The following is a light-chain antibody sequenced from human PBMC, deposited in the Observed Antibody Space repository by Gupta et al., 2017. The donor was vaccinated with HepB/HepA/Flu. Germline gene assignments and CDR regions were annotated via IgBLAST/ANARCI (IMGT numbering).Light chain of an antibody. Sequence: EIVLTQSPGTLSLSPGERATLSCRASQTVSSNYLVWYQQKPGQAPRPLIYGASNRATGIPDRFSGSGSGTDFTLTISRLEPEDFAVYYCQQDSSSPITFGGGTKVESK. CDR1: QTVSSNY. V-gene: IGKV3-20*01. CDR2: GAS. CDR3: QQDSSSPIT. J-gene: IGKJ4*01.